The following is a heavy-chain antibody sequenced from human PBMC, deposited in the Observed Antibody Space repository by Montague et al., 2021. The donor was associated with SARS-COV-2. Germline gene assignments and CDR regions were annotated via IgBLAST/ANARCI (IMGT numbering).Heavy chain of an antibody. V-gene: IGHV4-34*01. J-gene: IGHJ3*02. Sequence: SETLSLTCAISGGSFSNYYWSWIRQPPGKGLEWIGEVNQSGTTIYNPSVKSGVTISEDTSKNQLYLRLNSVIAADTAVYYCARGRQPVVVPGAGPAGRAFDIWGRGTMVTVSS. CDR3: ARGRQPVVVPGAGPAGRAFDI. D-gene: IGHD2-2*01. CDR1: GGSFSNYY. CDR2: VNQSGTT.